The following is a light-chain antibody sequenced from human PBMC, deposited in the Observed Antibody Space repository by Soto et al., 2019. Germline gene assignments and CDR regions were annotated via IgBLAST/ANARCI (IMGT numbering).Light chain of an antibody. CDR2: DVT. CDR3: SSYTTISTLV. J-gene: IGLJ1*01. Sequence: QSVLTQPASVSGSPGQSITISCTGTSSDIGFYNYVSWYQQYSGKAPKLMIYDVTNRPSGVSNRFSASKSGNTASLTISGLQAEDEADYYCSSYTTISTLVFGTGTKVTVL. V-gene: IGLV2-14*01. CDR1: SSDIGFYNY.